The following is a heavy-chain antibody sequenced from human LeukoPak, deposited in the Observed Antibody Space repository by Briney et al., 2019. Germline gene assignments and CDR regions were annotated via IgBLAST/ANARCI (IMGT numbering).Heavy chain of an antibody. CDR3: ARYAPKVSGYAPFEALDI. J-gene: IGHJ3*02. Sequence: PSQTLSLTCAISGDSVSSNSAAWNWIRQSPSRGLEWLGRTYYRSRWYNDYAVSVKSRITINPDTSKNQFSLQLNSVTPEDTAVYYCARYAPKVSGYAPFEALDIWGQGTMVTVSS. D-gene: IGHD5-12*01. CDR2: TYYRSRWYN. V-gene: IGHV6-1*01. CDR1: GDSVSSNSAA.